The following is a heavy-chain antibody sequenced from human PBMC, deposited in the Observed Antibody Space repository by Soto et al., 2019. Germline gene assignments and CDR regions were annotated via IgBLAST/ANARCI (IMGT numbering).Heavy chain of an antibody. D-gene: IGHD2-2*03. CDR2: ISSSSSTI. CDR3: ARQPTGYCSSTSCPGG. J-gene: IGHJ4*02. CDR1: GFTFSSYS. Sequence: GGSLRLSCAASGFTFSSYSMNWVRQAPGKGLEWVSYISSSSSTIYYADSVKGRFTISRDNAKNSLYLQMNTLRAEDTAVYYCARQPTGYCSSTSCPGGWGQGTLVTVSS. V-gene: IGHV3-48*01.